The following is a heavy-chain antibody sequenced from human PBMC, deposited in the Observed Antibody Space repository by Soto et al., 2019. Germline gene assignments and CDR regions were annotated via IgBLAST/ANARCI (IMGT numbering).Heavy chain of an antibody. CDR3: ARADYEILTGSYAMDV. Sequence: SETLSLTCTVSDDFISSYYWSWIRQPAGKGLEWIGRVSTSGATNYNPSLESRVTMSVDTSKKQFSLKLTSVTAADTAVYFCARADYEILTGSYAMDVWGQGTTVTVSS. J-gene: IGHJ6*02. CDR2: VSTSGAT. CDR1: DDFISSYY. D-gene: IGHD3-9*01. V-gene: IGHV4-4*07.